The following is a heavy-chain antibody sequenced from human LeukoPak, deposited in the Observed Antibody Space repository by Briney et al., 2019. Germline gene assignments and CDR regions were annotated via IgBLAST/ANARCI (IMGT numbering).Heavy chain of an antibody. D-gene: IGHD5-24*01. CDR3: ARRLQSASQNMDV. CDR2: INHSGLT. V-gene: IGHV4-34*01. J-gene: IGHJ6*03. Sequence: SETLSLTCAVYAASFSDYYWRWISQHPGKGLEWMGEINHSGLTNYNPSLKSRVSISVDTSKNQFSLKLSSVTAADTAVYYCARRLQSASQNMDVWGKGTTVTVSS. CDR1: AASFSDYY.